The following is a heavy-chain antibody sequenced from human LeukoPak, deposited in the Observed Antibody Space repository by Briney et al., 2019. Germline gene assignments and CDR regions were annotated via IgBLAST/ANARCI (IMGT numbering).Heavy chain of an antibody. CDR3: ARAFRVRYYYMDV. Sequence: PSETLSLTCGVYDGSFSDYYWSWIRQPPGKGLEWIGEINHSGSTNYNPSLKSRVTISVDTSKNQFSLKLSSVTAADTAVYYCARAFRVRYYYMDVWGKGTTVTVSS. V-gene: IGHV4-34*01. D-gene: IGHD3-16*01. CDR2: INHSGST. J-gene: IGHJ6*03. CDR1: DGSFSDYY.